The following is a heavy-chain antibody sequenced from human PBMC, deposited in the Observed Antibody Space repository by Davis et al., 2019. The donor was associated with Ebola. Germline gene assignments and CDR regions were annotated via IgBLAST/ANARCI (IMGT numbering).Heavy chain of an antibody. V-gene: IGHV3-23*01. CDR2: LGTSADT. D-gene: IGHD1-26*01. J-gene: IGHJ3*02. CDR1: GFIFSSYV. Sequence: GGSLRLSCAASGFIFSSYVMSWVRRAPGKGLEWVSTLGTSADTYYADSVNGRFTISRDNSRNTLYLQMNGLRVEDTAIYYCAKDTSNIWFDIWGQGTMVTVSS. CDR3: AKDTSNIWFDI.